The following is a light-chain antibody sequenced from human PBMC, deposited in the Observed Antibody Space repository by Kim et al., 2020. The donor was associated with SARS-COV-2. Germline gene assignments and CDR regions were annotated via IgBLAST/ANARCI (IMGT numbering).Light chain of an antibody. CDR1: GNNVGNEG. CDR2: RDY. Sequence: QAGLTQPPSVSKALGQTATHTCTGNGNNVGNEGAAWLQQHQGHPPKLLSYRDYNRPSGISERLSASRSGNTASLTITGLQPEDEADYYCSAWDSSLSAWVFGGGTQLTV. CDR3: SAWDSSLSAWV. J-gene: IGLJ3*02. V-gene: IGLV10-54*01.